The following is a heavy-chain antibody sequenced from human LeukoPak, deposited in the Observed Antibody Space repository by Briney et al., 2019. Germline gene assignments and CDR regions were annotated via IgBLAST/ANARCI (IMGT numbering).Heavy chain of an antibody. Sequence: SRTLSLTCTVSGGSISSGDYYWSWIRQPPGKGLEWIGYIYYSGSTYYNPSLKSRVTISVDTSKNQFSLKLSSVTAADTAVYYCARVLDTAMVGWYFDLWGRGTLVTVSS. CDR2: IYYSGST. V-gene: IGHV4-30-4*01. D-gene: IGHD5-18*01. J-gene: IGHJ2*01. CDR3: ARVLDTAMVGWYFDL. CDR1: GGSISSGDYY.